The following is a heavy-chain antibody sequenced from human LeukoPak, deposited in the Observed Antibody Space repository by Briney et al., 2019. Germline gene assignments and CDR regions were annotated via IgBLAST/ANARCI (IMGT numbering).Heavy chain of an antibody. CDR3: ARESDRGCSSTSCPRDY. V-gene: IGHV3-21*01. CDR1: GFTFSSYS. J-gene: IGHJ4*02. D-gene: IGHD2-2*01. CDR2: ISRDSNYI. Sequence: PGGSLRLSCATSGFTFSSYSMNWFRQAPGKGLEWVSSISRDSNYIYRADSVRGRFTTSRDNAKNSLYLQMDSLRAEDTAVYFCARESDRGCSSTSCPRDYWGQGILVTISS.